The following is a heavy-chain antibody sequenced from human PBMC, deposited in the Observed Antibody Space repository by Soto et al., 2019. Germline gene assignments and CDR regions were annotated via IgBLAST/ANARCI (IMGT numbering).Heavy chain of an antibody. CDR1: GFTFSSYA. CDR2: ISGSGGST. Sequence: GRSLRLSCAASGFTFSSYAMSWVRQAPGKGLEWVSAISGSGGSTYYADSVKGRFTSSRDNSKNTLYLQMNSMRAEDTAVYYCAKVLVGSQEHYFASWGQGTLVTV. D-gene: IGHD2-15*01. CDR3: AKVLVGSQEHYFAS. V-gene: IGHV3-23*01. J-gene: IGHJ4*02.